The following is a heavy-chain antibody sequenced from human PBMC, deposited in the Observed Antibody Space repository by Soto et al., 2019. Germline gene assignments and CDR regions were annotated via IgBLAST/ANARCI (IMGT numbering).Heavy chain of an antibody. CDR1: GYSFTSYW. CDR3: ARHRSPFFYGMDV. CDR2: IDPSDSYT. Sequence: PGESLKISCKGSGYSFTSYWISWVRQMPGKGLEWMGRIDPSDSYTNHSPSFQGHVTISDDKSISTAYLQWSSLKASDTAMYYCARHRSPFFYGMDVWGQGTTVTVSS. J-gene: IGHJ6*02. V-gene: IGHV5-10-1*01.